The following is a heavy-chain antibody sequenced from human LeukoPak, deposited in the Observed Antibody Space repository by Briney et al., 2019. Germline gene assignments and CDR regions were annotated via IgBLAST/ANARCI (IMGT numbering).Heavy chain of an antibody. CDR3: AKGRPSIASGGTFYNAMDV. CDR2: ISGSGSST. J-gene: IGHJ6*02. CDR1: GFTFSSYA. D-gene: IGHD6-13*01. V-gene: IGHV3-23*01. Sequence: GGSLRLSCAASGFTFSSYAMSWVRQAPGKGLEWVSAISGSGSSTYSADSVKGRFTISRDNSKNTLYLQINSLRAEDTAVYYCAKGRPSIASGGTFYNAMDVWGQGTTVTVSS.